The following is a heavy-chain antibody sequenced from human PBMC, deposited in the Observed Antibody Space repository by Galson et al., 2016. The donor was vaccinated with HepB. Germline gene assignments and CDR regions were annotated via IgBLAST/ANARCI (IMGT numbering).Heavy chain of an antibody. Sequence: SLRLSCAASGFSFSNYALHWVRQAPGKGLEWVAVVSSDGRTHVYGDAVKGRFTISRDNSKNTLFLQMNGLRADDTAVYYCARDAKDHSILGDYGDHFDYWSQGSLVTVSS. J-gene: IGHJ4*02. D-gene: IGHD4-17*01. V-gene: IGHV3-30*03. CDR1: GFSFSNYA. CDR2: VSSDGRTH. CDR3: ARDAKDHSILGDYGDHFDY.